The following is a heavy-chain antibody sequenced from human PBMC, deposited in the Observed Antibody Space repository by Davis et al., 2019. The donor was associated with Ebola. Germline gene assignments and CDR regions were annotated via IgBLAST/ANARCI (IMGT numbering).Heavy chain of an antibody. CDR2: INGVSTSR. J-gene: IGHJ6*02. D-gene: IGHD5-12*01. CDR1: GFSFSSTD. Sequence: GESLKISCEASGFSFSSTDMNWVRQPPGKGLEWVSNINGVSTSRSYADSVRGRFSLSRDNSKNTLSLQMNSLTSEDMAVYHCARVGGGHDNYYSFMEVWGQGTTVIVSS. CDR3: ARVGGGHDNYYSFMEV. V-gene: IGHV3-23*01.